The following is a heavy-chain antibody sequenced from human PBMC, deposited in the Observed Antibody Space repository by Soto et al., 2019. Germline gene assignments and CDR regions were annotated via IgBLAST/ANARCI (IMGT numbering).Heavy chain of an antibody. J-gene: IGHJ6*01. V-gene: IGHV1-8*01. CDR2: MNPNSGNT. Sequence: ASVKVSCKASGYTFTSYDINWVRQATGQGLEWMGWMNPNSGNTGYAQKFQGRVTMTRNTSISTAYMELSSLRSEDTAVYYCARKLAKYYDFRSGQQNYGMDVWGQGTTGTVSP. CDR3: ARKLAKYYDFRSGQQNYGMDV. CDR1: GYTFTSYD. D-gene: IGHD3-3*01.